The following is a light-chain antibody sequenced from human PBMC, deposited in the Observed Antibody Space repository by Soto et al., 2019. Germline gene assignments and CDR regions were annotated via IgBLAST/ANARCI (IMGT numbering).Light chain of an antibody. J-gene: IGKJ3*01. V-gene: IGKV3-15*01. CDR3: QQYNKWPLT. CDR2: SAS. Sequence: EIVLKQSPGTLSLSKGERATLSCRASQSVNNNVAWYQQKPGHTPRLLIYSASIGATGTPVRFSGSGSGSDFTLTISSLQSEDFAVYYCQQYNKWPLTFGPGAKVDIK. CDR1: QSVNNN.